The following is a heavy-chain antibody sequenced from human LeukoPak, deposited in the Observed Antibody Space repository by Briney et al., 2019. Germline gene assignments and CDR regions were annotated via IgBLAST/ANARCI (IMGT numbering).Heavy chain of an antibody. Sequence: ASVTVSCKASGGTFISYAISWVRQAPGQGLEWMGRIIPIPGIAKYAQKFQGRVTITADKSTSTAYMELSSLTSEDTRVYYCARDGYIRAFDIWGQGTMVTVSS. V-gene: IGHV1-69*04. CDR3: ARDGYIRAFDI. J-gene: IGHJ3*02. CDR2: IIPIPGIA. CDR1: GGTFISYA. D-gene: IGHD6-13*01.